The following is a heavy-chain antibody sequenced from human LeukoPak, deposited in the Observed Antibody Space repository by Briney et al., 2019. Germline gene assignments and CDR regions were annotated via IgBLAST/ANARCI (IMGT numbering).Heavy chain of an antibody. CDR2: ISPSGST. CDR1: GGSITSHY. CDR3: ARGGFYFDF. V-gene: IGHV4-59*11. J-gene: IGHJ4*02. Sequence: SETLSLTCIVSGGSITSHYWTWIRQPPGRGLEWIGYISPSGSTNCNPSLKSRVTISEDTSKNQFSLQLSSVTAADTAVYYCARGGFYFDFWGQGALVIVSS.